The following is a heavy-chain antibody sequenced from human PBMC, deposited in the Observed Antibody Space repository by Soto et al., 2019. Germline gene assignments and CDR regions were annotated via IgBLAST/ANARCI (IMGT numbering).Heavy chain of an antibody. J-gene: IGHJ4*02. Sequence: QVQLVQSGTEVKKPGSSVSVSCKVSVGSFSDYAITWVRQAPGQGLEWMGGISPKFPTGEYAKKFQGTVKITADKCTSTVYLEVSSLRHEDTAVYYCARDGVRGGWYYFDLWGPGTQVSVSS. D-gene: IGHD6-19*01. V-gene: IGHV1-69*06. CDR2: ISPKFPTG. CDR1: VGSFSDYA. CDR3: ARDGVRGGWYYFDL.